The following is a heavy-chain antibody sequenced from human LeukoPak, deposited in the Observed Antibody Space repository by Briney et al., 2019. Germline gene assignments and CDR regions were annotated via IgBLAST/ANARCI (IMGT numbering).Heavy chain of an antibody. Sequence: ASVKVSCKASGYTFTSYDINWVRQATGQGLEWMGWMNPNSGSTGYAQKFQGRVTMTRNTSISTAYMELSSLRSEDTAVYYCARCHFTTRALGYWGQGTLVTVSS. V-gene: IGHV1-8*01. CDR1: GYTFTSYD. CDR2: MNPNSGST. CDR3: ARCHFTTRALGY. D-gene: IGHD3-22*01. J-gene: IGHJ4*02.